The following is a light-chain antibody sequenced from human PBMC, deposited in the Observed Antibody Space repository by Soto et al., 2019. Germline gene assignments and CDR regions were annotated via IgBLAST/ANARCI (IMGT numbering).Light chain of an antibody. V-gene: IGKV3D-15*01. CDR1: QGVSSK. Sequence: ETVMTQSPATLSLSPGERATLSCMASQGVSSKLVWYQQKPGQAPRFLIYGASTRATGIPDRFSGSGSGTEFALTISRLEPEDFAVYICQHYGYPQWTFGPGTKVDIK. J-gene: IGKJ1*01. CDR2: GAS. CDR3: QHYGYPQWT.